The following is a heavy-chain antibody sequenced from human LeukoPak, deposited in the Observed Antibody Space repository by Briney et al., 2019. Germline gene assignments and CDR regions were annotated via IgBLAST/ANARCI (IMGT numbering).Heavy chain of an antibody. CDR3: ARGPSSGYYGSGSYYNGDY. CDR1: GGTFSSYA. J-gene: IGHJ4*02. Sequence: SVKVSCEASGGTFSSYAISWVRQAPGQGLEWMGGIIPIFGTANYAQKFQGRVTITADESTSTAYMELSSLRSEDTAVYYCARGPSSGYYGSGSYYNGDYWGQGTLVTVSS. V-gene: IGHV1-69*01. CDR2: IIPIFGTA. D-gene: IGHD3-10*01.